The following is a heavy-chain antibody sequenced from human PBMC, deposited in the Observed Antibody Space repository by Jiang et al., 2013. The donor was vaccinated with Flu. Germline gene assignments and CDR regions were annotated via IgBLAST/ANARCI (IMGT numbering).Heavy chain of an antibody. CDR3: ARAPLTGSFSLDAFDI. V-gene: IGHV4-61*02. D-gene: IGHD1-26*01. CDR2: IYTSGNT. J-gene: IGHJ3*02. CDR1: GGSISSGNYY. Sequence: QLVESGPGLVKPSQTLSLTCTVSGGSISSGNYYWSWVRQPAGKGLEYIGLIYTSGNTKYNPSLRSRVTISVDSSKNQFSLNLSSVTAADTAVYYCARAPLTGSFSLDAFDIWGQGTMVTVSS.